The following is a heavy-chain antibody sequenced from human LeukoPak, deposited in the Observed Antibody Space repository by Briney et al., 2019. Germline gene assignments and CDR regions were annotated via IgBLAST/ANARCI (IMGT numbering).Heavy chain of an antibody. CDR2: ISSSSSYI. CDR1: GFTFSSYS. D-gene: IGHD3-10*01. V-gene: IGHV3-21*01. J-gene: IGHJ5*02. Sequence: PGGSLRLSCAASGFTFSSYSMNWVRQAPGKGLEWVSSISSSSSYIYYADSVKGRFTISRDNAKNSLYLQMNSLRAEDTAVYYCARDFTMVRGVILNWSDPWGQGTLVTVSS. CDR3: ARDFTMVRGVILNWSDP.